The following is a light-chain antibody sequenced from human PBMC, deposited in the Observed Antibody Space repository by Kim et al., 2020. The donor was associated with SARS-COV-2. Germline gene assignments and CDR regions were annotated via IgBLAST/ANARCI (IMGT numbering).Light chain of an antibody. J-gene: IGLJ3*02. V-gene: IGLV2-8*01. Sequence: GQLVIISCTGTSSDVCGYNYVSWYQQHPATAPQLMMYDVSKRPSGVPDRFSCSTSGNTASLTVSGLQAEDEAYYYCTSYADHNNLVFGGGTQLTVL. CDR3: TSYADHNNLV. CDR2: DVS. CDR1: SSDVCGYNY.